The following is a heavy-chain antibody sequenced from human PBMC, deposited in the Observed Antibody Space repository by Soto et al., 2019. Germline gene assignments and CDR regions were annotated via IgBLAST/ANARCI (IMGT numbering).Heavy chain of an antibody. CDR3: ARENSYVDY. J-gene: IGHJ4*02. CDR1: GYTFRNFG. V-gene: IGHV1-18*01. CDR2: ISAYNANA. Sequence: QIQLLQSGAEVKKPGASVKVTCKASGYTFRNFGISWVRQAPGQGLEWMGWISAYNANANYAQKFQGRLTMTAYTSTSTAYMELRSLRSDDTAVYYCARENSYVDYWGQGTLVTVSS.